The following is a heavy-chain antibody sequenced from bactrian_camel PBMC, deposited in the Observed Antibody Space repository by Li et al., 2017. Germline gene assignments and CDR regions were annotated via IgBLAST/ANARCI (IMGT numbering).Heavy chain of an antibody. Sequence: DVQLVESGGGSVQAGGSLRLSCVAYGYVHPRCIMSWFRQTSGKEREGVASIYTIAGATYYADSVKGRFTISQDKRKDTVYLQMNNLKPEDTAMYYCAAGGCLTTWTRIHEYKSWGQGTQVTVS. J-gene: IGHJ4*01. CDR1: GYVHPRCI. CDR2: IYTIAGAT. V-gene: IGHV3S31*01. D-gene: IGHD1*01. CDR3: AAGGCLTTWTRIHEYKS.